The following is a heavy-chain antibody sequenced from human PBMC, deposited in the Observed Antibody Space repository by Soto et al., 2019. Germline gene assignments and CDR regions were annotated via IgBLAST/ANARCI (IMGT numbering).Heavy chain of an antibody. CDR2: IIPIFGTA. CDR3: ARVGYYYGSGSYRIFFDY. D-gene: IGHD3-10*01. Sequence: GASVKVSCKASGGTFSSYAISWVRQAPGQGLEWMGGIIPIFGTANYAQKFQGRVTITADESTSTAYMELSSLRSEDTAVYYCARVGYYYGSGSYRIFFDYRGQGTLVTVSS. CDR1: GGTFSSYA. J-gene: IGHJ4*02. V-gene: IGHV1-69*13.